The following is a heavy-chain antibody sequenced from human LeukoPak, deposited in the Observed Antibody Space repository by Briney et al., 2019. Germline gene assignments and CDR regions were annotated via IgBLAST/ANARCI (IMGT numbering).Heavy chain of an antibody. CDR1: GYTLTEIS. CDR3: ATATPMVRGVERFDY. J-gene: IGHJ4*02. V-gene: IGHV1-24*01. CDR2: FDPEDGER. D-gene: IGHD3-10*01. Sequence: ASVKVSCKVSGYTLTEISMHRVRQAPGKGLEWMGGFDPEDGERIYAQKFQGRVTMTEDTSTDTAYVELSSLRSEDTAVYYCATATPMVRGVERFDYWGQGTLVSVSS.